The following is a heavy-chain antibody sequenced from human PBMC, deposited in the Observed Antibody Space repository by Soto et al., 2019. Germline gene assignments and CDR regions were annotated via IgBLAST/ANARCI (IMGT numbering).Heavy chain of an antibody. J-gene: IGHJ6*03. Sequence: ASVKVSCKASGYTFTSYGISWVRQAPGQGLEWMGWISAYNGNTNYAQKLQGRVTMTTDTSTSTAYMELRSLRSDDTAVYYCAREYYDFWSGYYNRRYYYYMDVWGKGTTVTVFS. CDR1: GYTFTSYG. CDR2: ISAYNGNT. V-gene: IGHV1-18*01. D-gene: IGHD3-3*01. CDR3: AREYYDFWSGYYNRRYYYYMDV.